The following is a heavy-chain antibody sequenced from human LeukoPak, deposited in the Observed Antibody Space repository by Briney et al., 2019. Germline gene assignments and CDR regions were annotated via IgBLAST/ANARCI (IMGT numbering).Heavy chain of an antibody. CDR2: IYTSGST. D-gene: IGHD3-3*01. CDR1: GGSFSGYY. CDR3: ARELRTIFGVVITFEYYFDY. V-gene: IGHV4-4*07. Sequence: SETLSLTCAVYGGSFSGYYWSWIRQPAGKGLEWIGRIYTSGSTNYNPSLKSRVTMSVDTSKNQFSLKLSSVTAADTAVYYCARELRTIFGVVITFEYYFDYWGQGTLVTVSS. J-gene: IGHJ4*02.